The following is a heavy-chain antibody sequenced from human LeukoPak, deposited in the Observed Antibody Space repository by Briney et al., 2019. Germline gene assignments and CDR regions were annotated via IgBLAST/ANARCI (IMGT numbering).Heavy chain of an antibody. V-gene: IGHV4-39*01. Sequence: SETLSLTCTASGGSISSSSYYWGWIRQPPGKGLEWIGSINYSGSTYYNPSLKSRVTIFVDTSKNQFSLKLRSVTAADTAVYYCANMGANANFDYWGQGTLVTVSS. J-gene: IGHJ4*02. CDR3: ANMGANANFDY. CDR1: GGSISSSSYY. CDR2: INYSGST. D-gene: IGHD1-26*01.